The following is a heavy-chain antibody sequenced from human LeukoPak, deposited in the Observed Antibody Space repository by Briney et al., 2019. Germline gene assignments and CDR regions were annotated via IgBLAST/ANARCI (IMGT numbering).Heavy chain of an antibody. CDR1: GFSFSAYG. D-gene: IGHD6-13*01. J-gene: IGHJ6*04. Sequence: GGSLRLSCAASGFSFSAYGMNWVRQAPGKGLEWVSAISGSGGSTYYADSVKGRFTISRDNSKNTLYLQMNSLRAEDTAVYYCAKDRYSSSWYEDYWGKGTTVTVSS. CDR3: AKDRYSSSWYEDY. V-gene: IGHV3-23*01. CDR2: ISGSGGST.